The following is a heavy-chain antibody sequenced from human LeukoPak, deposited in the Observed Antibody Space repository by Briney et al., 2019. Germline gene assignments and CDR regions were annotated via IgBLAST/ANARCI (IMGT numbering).Heavy chain of an antibody. D-gene: IGHD6-13*01. J-gene: IGHJ6*02. CDR2: ISGSGGST. CDR1: GFTFTSYA. CDR3: AKDGYSSSWYSYYYYGMDV. V-gene: IGHV3-23*01. Sequence: GGSLRLSCAASGFTFTSYAMTWVRQAPGPGLEWVSAISGSGGSTYYADSVKGRFTISRDSSKNTLYLQMNSLRAEDTAVYYCAKDGYSSSWYSYYYYGMDVWGQGTTVTVSS.